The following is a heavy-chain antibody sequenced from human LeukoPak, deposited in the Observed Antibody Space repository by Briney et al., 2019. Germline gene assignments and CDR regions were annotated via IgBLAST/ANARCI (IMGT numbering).Heavy chain of an antibody. V-gene: IGHV3-7*01. CDR1: GFTFSSYW. J-gene: IGHJ4*02. CDR3: TRDRSRAEDD. D-gene: IGHD1-14*01. Sequence: PGGSLRLSCAASGFTFSSYWTSWVRQAPGKGLEWVANIKQDGSEKYYVDSVKGRFTISRDNANNLLYLQMNSLRGEDTAVYYCTRDRSRAEDDWGQGTLVTVSS. CDR2: IKQDGSEK.